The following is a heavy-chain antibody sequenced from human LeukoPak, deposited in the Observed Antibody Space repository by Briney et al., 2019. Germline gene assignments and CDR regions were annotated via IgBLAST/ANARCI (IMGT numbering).Heavy chain of an antibody. D-gene: IGHD5-18*01. J-gene: IGHJ4*02. Sequence: HPGGSLRLSCAASGFTVSSNYMSWVRQAPGKGLEWVSVIYSGGSTYYADSVKGRFTISRDNSKNTLYLQMNSLRAEDTAVYYCARDGWGYSYAQDYWGQGTLVTVSS. CDR1: GFTVSSNY. V-gene: IGHV3-66*01. CDR3: ARDGWGYSYAQDY. CDR2: IYSGGST.